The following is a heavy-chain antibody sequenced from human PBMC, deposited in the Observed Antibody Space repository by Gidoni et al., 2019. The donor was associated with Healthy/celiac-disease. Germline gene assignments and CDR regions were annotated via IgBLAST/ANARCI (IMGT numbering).Heavy chain of an antibody. CDR3: AREGPGYFDWLLKGDWFDP. D-gene: IGHD3-9*01. CDR1: GGSISSSSYY. CDR2: IYYSGST. J-gene: IGHJ5*02. V-gene: IGHV4-39*07. Sequence: QLQLQESGPGLVKPSETLSLTCTVSGGSISSSSYYWGWIRQPPGKGLEWIGSIYYSGSTYYNPSLKSRVTISVDTSKNQFSLKLSSVTAADTAVYYCAREGPGYFDWLLKGDWFDPWGQGTLVTVSS.